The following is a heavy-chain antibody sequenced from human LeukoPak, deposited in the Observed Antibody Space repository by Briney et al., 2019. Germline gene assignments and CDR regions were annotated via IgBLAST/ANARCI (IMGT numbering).Heavy chain of an antibody. D-gene: IGHD6-13*01. J-gene: IGHJ4*02. CDR2: ISSSSSYT. CDR3: ASGQQQLVRF. Sequence: PGGSLILSCAASGFTFSDYYMSWIRQAPGKGLEWVSYISSSSSYTNYADSVKGRFTISRDNAKNSLYLQMNSLEAEDTAVYYCASGQQQLVRFWGQGTLVTVSS. V-gene: IGHV3-11*03. CDR1: GFTFSDYY.